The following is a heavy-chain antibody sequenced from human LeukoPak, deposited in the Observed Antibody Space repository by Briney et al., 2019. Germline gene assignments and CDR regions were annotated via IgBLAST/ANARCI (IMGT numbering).Heavy chain of an antibody. V-gene: IGHV3-69-1*02. Sequence: GGSLRLSCVASGLTFTYSDFNWIRQAPGKGLEWLSTITRSSSNLYYADSVKGRFTTSRDDAKDSVYLQMENLRVEDTAIYYCARNFDPWGQGTLVTVSS. CDR1: GLTFTYSD. J-gene: IGHJ5*02. D-gene: IGHD3-3*01. CDR2: ITRSSSNL. CDR3: ARNFDP.